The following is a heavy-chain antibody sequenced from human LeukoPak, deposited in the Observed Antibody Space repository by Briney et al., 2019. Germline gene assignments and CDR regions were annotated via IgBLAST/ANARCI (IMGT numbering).Heavy chain of an antibody. Sequence: SVKVSCKASGGTFSSYAISWVRQAPGQGLEWMGGIIPIFGTANNAQKFQGRVTITTDESTSTAYMELSSLRSEDTAVYYCARDRSGSNRWFDPWGQGTLVTVSS. J-gene: IGHJ5*02. D-gene: IGHD2-15*01. CDR1: GGTFSSYA. CDR2: IIPIFGTA. CDR3: ARDRSGSNRWFDP. V-gene: IGHV1-69*05.